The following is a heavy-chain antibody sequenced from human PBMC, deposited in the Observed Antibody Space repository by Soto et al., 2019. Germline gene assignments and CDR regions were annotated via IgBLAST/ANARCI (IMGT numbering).Heavy chain of an antibody. J-gene: IGHJ4*02. Sequence: GGSLRLSCAASGFTFSSYSMNWVRQAPGKGLEWVSYISSSSSTIYYADSVKGRFTISRDNAKNSLYLQMNSLRDEDTAVYYCARDLGTYYYDSSGYYRVDYFDYWGQGTLVTVSS. V-gene: IGHV3-48*02. CDR3: ARDLGTYYYDSSGYYRVDYFDY. CDR1: GFTFSSYS. CDR2: ISSSSSTI. D-gene: IGHD3-22*01.